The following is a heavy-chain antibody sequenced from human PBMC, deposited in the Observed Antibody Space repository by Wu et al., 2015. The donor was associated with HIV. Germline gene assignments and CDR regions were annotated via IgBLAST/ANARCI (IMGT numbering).Heavy chain of an antibody. CDR1: GYSFTSYY. CDR2: TNPNNGDT. V-gene: IGHV1-2*02. J-gene: IGHJ4*02. CDR3: VSGDSRDIDY. Sequence: QVQLVQSGAEVKKPGASVKVSCKASGYSFTSYYMYWVRQAPGQGLEWMGWTNPNNGDTNYAQKFQGRVTMTRDMSITTAYMELSRLRSDDTAVYYCVSGDSRDIDYWGQGTLVTVSS. D-gene: IGHD3-22*01.